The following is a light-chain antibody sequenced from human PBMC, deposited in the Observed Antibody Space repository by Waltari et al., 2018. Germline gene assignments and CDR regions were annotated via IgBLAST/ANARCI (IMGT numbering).Light chain of an antibody. CDR3: QQYNDWPPLDT. V-gene: IGKV3-15*01. CDR1: QSISNN. J-gene: IGKJ2*01. Sequence: EIVMTQSPATLSVSPGERVTLSCRASQSISNNLAWYQQNPGQAPRLLIHGASSRDTCIPARFSGSGSGTEFTLTISSMQSEDFAIYYCQQYNDWPPLDTFGQGTKLEIK. CDR2: GAS.